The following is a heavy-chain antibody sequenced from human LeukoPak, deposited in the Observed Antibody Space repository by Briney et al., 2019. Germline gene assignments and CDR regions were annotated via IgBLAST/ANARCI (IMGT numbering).Heavy chain of an antibody. Sequence: GASVKVSCKVSGYTLTELSMHWVRQAPGKGLEWMGGFDPEDGETIYARKFQGRVTMTTDTSTSTAYMELRSLRSDDTAVYYCAREASYYDFWSGYYTHFFDYWGQGTLVTVSS. CDR2: FDPEDGET. CDR1: GYTLTELS. CDR3: AREASYYDFWSGYYTHFFDY. D-gene: IGHD3-3*01. V-gene: IGHV1-24*01. J-gene: IGHJ4*02.